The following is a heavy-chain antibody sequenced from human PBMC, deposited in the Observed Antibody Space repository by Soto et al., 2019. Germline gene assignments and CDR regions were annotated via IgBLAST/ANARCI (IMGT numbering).Heavy chain of an antibody. CDR1: GFTFDDYA. CDR2: ISWNSGTI. D-gene: IGHD3-3*01. V-gene: IGHV3-9*01. J-gene: IGHJ6*02. CDR3: AKGGGSGESYYFGMDI. Sequence: GGSLRLSCAASGFTFDDYAMHWVRQAPGKGLEWVSGISWNSGTIGYADSVKGRFTISRDNAKNSLYLQINSLRPEDTALYYCAKGGGSGESYYFGMDIWGQGTMVTVSS.